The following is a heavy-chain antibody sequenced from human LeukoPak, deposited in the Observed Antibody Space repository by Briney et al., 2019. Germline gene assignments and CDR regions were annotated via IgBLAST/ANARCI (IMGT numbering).Heavy chain of an antibody. CDR3: TRGGIVGAYRH. CDR1: GGSFSSYS. D-gene: IGHD1-26*01. J-gene: IGHJ4*02. CDR2: FVPTFETT. V-gene: IGHV1-69*13. Sequence: SVKVSCKASGGSFSSYSISWVRQAPGQGLEWMGGFVPTFETTNTAQKFQGGVTFTADESTTTAYMELSSLTFEDTALYYCTRGGIVGAYRHWGQGTLVTVSS.